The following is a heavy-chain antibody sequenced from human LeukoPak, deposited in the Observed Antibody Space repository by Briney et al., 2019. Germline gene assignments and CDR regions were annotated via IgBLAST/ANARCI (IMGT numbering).Heavy chain of an antibody. D-gene: IGHD3-3*01. CDR1: GGSFSGYY. V-gene: IGHV4-34*01. J-gene: IGHJ4*02. CDR3: ARKLRSPFLSGYGYFDY. Sequence: SSETLSLTCAVYGGSFSGYYWSWIRQPPGKGLEWIGEINHSGSTNYNPSLKSRVTISVDTSKDQFSLKLSSVTAADTAVYYCARKLRSPFLSGYGYFDYWGQGTLVTVSS. CDR2: INHSGST.